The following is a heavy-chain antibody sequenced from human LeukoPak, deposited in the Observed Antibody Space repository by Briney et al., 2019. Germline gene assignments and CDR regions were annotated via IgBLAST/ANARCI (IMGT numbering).Heavy chain of an antibody. CDR3: ARRAPPRRLPPTEPQGYYIDY. CDR1: GDSFSNGSFY. Sequence: SETPSLTCTVSGDSFSNGSFYWSWIRQPAGKGLEWIGRIFSKGSTDYNPSLKSRVTISVDTSKNQFSLKLSSVTAADTAVYYSARRAPPRRLPPTEPQGYYIDYWGQGTLVTVSS. J-gene: IGHJ4*02. V-gene: IGHV4-61*02. D-gene: IGHD4-17*01. CDR2: IFSKGST.